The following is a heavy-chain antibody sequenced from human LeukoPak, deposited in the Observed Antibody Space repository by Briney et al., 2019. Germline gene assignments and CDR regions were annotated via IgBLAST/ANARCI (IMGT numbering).Heavy chain of an antibody. V-gene: IGHV3-64D*06. D-gene: IGHD4-17*01. J-gene: IGHJ4*02. CDR3: VSLPRTTVTTSGDY. CDR2: ISGSGGAT. CDR1: GFTFSSYA. Sequence: GGSLRLSCSASGFTFSSYAMHWVRQAPGKGLEYVSAISGSGGATYYADSVKGRFTISRDNSKNTLYLQMSSLRPEDTAVYYCVSLPRTTVTTSGDYWGQGTLVTVSS.